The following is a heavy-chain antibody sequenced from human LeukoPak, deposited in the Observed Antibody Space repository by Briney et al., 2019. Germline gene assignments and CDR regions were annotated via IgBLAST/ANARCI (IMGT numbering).Heavy chain of an antibody. V-gene: IGHV4-34*01. J-gene: IGHJ6*04. CDR3: ARDRIVGTSIYMDV. CDR2: INHSGST. CDR1: GGSFSGYY. D-gene: IGHD1-26*01. Sequence: SETLSLTCAVYGGSFSGYYWSWIRQPPGKGLEWIVEINHSGSTNYNPSLKSRVTISVDTSKNQFSLKLSSVTAADTAVYYCARDRIVGTSIYMDVWGKGTTVTVSS.